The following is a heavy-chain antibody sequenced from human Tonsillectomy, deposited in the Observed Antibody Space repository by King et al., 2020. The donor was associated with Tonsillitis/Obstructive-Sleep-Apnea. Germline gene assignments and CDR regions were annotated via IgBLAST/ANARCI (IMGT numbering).Heavy chain of an antibody. CDR2: IYSGGST. D-gene: IGHD2-2*01. J-gene: IGHJ3*02. Sequence: VQLVESGGGLIQPGGSLRLSCAASGFTVSSNYMSWVRQAPGKGLEWVSVIYSGGSTYYADSVTARFTISRDNSKNTLYLQMKSLRAEDTAVYYCARGGGYCSSTSCPGAFDIWGQGTMVTVSS. CDR3: ARGGGYCSSTSCPGAFDI. V-gene: IGHV3-53*01. CDR1: GFTVSSNY.